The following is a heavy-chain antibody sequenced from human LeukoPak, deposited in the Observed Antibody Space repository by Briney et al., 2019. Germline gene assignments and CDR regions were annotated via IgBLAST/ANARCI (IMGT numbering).Heavy chain of an antibody. CDR1: GGSFSGYY. CDR2: INHSVST. V-gene: IGHV4-34*01. J-gene: IGHJ4*02. Sequence: SELFSLTCAVYGGSFSGYYWSWIRQPPGKGLEWIGEINHSVSTNYNPSLKSRVTISVDTSKNQFSLKLSSVTAADTAVYYCARGQVGRAGTFRIGAYFDHWGQGTIVSSSS. CDR3: ARGQVGRAGTFRIGAYFDH. D-gene: IGHD6-19*01.